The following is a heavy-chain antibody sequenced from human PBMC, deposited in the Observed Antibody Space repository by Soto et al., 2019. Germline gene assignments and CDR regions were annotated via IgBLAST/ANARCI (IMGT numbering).Heavy chain of an antibody. CDR3: ARARAIAAAGISWFDP. V-gene: IGHV3-74*01. CDR2: INSDGSST. CDR1: GFTFSSYW. J-gene: IGHJ5*02. Sequence: EVQLVESGGGLVQPGGSLRLSCAASGFTFSSYWMHWVRQAPGKGLVWVSRINSDGSSTSYADSVKGRFTISRDNAKNTLYPQMNSLSAEDTAVYYCARARAIAAAGISWFDPWGQGTLVTVSS. D-gene: IGHD6-13*01.